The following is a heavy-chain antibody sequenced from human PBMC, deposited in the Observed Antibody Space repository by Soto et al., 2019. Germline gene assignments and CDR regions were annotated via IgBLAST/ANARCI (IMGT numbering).Heavy chain of an antibody. J-gene: IGHJ5*02. D-gene: IGHD3-3*01. CDR3: ARVPRITIFGVVIIPWFDP. Sequence: SETLSLTCAVYGGSFSGYYWSWIRQPPGKGLEWIGEINHSGSTNYNPSLKSRVTISVDTSKNQFSLKLSSVTAADTAVYYCARVPRITIFGVVIIPWFDPWGQGTLVTVSS. V-gene: IGHV4-34*01. CDR2: INHSGST. CDR1: GGSFSGYY.